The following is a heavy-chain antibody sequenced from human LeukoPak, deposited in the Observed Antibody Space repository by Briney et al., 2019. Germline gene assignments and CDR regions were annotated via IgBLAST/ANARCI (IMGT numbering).Heavy chain of an antibody. V-gene: IGHV4-31*03. CDR2: IYYSGTT. D-gene: IGHD4-17*01. CDR1: GGSISSGAYF. Sequence: SETLSHTCTVSGGSISSGAYFWSWIRQHPGKGLEWIGFIYYSGTTYYNPSLKSRLTLSKDTSKNQLSLKLSSVTAADTAVYYCARAAVTTSRYFQHWGQGTLVTVSS. CDR3: ARAAVTTSRYFQH. J-gene: IGHJ1*01.